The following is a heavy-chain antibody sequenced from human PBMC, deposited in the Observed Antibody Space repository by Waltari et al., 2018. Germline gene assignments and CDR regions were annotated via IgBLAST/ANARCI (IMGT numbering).Heavy chain of an antibody. Sequence: QVQLVQSGSELKNPGASVRNSCKASGYTFTGYVINWVRQAPGQGLQWMGCIQTNIGRPTYAQGFTGRFFFSVDMSASTAYLQISDLLSEDTGLYFCVREVSGVDEWTNYFNGLDVWGQGTTVTVSS. J-gene: IGHJ6*02. D-gene: IGHD3-10*01. CDR2: IQTNIGRP. CDR3: VREVSGVDEWTNYFNGLDV. CDR1: GYTFTGYV. V-gene: IGHV7-4-1*02.